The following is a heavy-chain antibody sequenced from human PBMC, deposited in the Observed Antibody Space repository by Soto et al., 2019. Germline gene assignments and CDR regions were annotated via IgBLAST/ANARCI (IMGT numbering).Heavy chain of an antibody. V-gene: IGHV1-18*04. CDR3: ARDFYPLAYYFDP. CDR2: VSGSNGTT. J-gene: IGHJ4*02. Sequence: QVQLVQSEAEVKKPGASVKVSCEASGYTFINHGISWVRQAPVQGLEWMGWVSGSNGTTKYAQKFQGRVTMTTETSTSTAHMELRNLRSDDTAVYFCARDFYPLAYYFDPWGQGTLVTVSS. CDR1: GYTFINHG.